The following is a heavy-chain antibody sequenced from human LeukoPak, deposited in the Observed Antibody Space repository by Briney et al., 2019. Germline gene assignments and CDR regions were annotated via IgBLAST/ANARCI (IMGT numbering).Heavy chain of an antibody. J-gene: IGHJ3*02. D-gene: IGHD3-16*01. V-gene: IGHV4-38-2*02. CDR2: IYHSGST. CDR1: GYSISSGYY. Sequence: PSETLSLTCTVSGYSISSGYYWGWIRQPPGKGLEWIGTIYHSGSTYYNPSLKSRVTISVDTSKNQFSLKLSSVTAADTAVYYCARDYGPYAFDIWGQGTMVTVSS. CDR3: ARDYGPYAFDI.